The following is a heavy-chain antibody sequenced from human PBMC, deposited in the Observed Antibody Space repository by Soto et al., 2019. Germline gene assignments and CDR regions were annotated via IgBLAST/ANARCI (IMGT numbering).Heavy chain of an antibody. CDR2: INSDGSST. CDR3: ASSGGSYYGMDV. CDR1: GFTFSSYW. J-gene: IGHJ6*02. V-gene: IGHV3-74*01. Sequence: PGGSLRLSCAASGFTFSSYWMHWVRQAPGKGLVWVSRINSDGSSTSYADSVKGRFTISRGNAENSVYLQMNSLRAEDTAVYYCASSGGSYYGMDVWGQGTTVTVSS. D-gene: IGHD2-15*01.